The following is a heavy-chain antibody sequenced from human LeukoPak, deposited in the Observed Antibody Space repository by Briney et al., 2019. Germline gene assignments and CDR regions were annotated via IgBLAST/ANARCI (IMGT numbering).Heavy chain of an antibody. Sequence: PGGSLRLSCAASGVTFSSYAMSWVRQAPGKGLEWVSAISGSGGSTYYADSVKGRFTISRDNSKNTLYLQMNSLRAEDTAVYYCAKAGILTGYYIPFFDYWGQGTLVTVSS. CDR2: ISGSGGST. J-gene: IGHJ4*02. D-gene: IGHD3-9*01. CDR3: AKAGILTGYYIPFFDY. V-gene: IGHV3-23*01. CDR1: GVTFSSYA.